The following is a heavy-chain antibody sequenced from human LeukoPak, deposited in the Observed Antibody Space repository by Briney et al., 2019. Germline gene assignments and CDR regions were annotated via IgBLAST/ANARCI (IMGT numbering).Heavy chain of an antibody. J-gene: IGHJ3*02. CDR1: GFTFSSCS. V-gene: IGHV3-21*01. CDR3: ARDMSIAARGEIDDAFDI. CDR2: ISSSSSYI. Sequence: GGSLRLSCAASGFTFSSCSMNWVRQAPGKGLEWVSSISSSSSYIYYADSVKGRFTISRDNAKNSLYLQMNSLRAEDTAVYYCARDMSIAARGEIDDAFDIWGQGTMVTVSS. D-gene: IGHD6-6*01.